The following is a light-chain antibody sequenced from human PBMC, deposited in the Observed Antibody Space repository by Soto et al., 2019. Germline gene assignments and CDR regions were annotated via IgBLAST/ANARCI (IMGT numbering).Light chain of an antibody. CDR2: DAS. CDR3: QQRSDRLPIT. Sequence: EIVLTQSPATLSLSPGERGTLSCRASQSFSSHVALYQQKPGQAPRLLIYDASKRPTGIPARFSGSGSGTDFTLTISSLEPEDSAVYYCQQRSDRLPITFGQGTRLEIK. J-gene: IGKJ5*01. V-gene: IGKV3-11*01. CDR1: QSFSSH.